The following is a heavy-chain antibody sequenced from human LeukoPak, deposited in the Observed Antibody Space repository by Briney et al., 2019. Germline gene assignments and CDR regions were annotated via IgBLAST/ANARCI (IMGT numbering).Heavy chain of an antibody. CDR3: ASDASNYRTFDY. V-gene: IGHV3-7*01. CDR1: GFTFSTYW. Sequence: GGSLRLSCAASGFTFSTYWMAWVRQAPGKGLEWVANIKQDGGETYYVESVRGRFTISRDNAKNSLYLQMNSLRAEDTAVYYCASDASNYRTFDYWGQGTLVTVSS. CDR2: IKQDGGET. J-gene: IGHJ4*02. D-gene: IGHD4-11*01.